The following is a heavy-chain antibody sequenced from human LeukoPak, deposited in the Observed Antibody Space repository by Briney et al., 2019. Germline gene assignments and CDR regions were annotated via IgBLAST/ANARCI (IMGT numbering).Heavy chain of an antibody. Sequence: GGSLRLSCAASGFTFSSYGMSWVRLAPGKGLEWVSGISASGGTTYYVDSVKGRFTISRDNSKNTLYLQMNSLRAEDTAVYYCANQFATVGVTPDYWGQGTLVTVSS. J-gene: IGHJ4*02. CDR2: ISASGGTT. CDR1: GFTFSSYG. D-gene: IGHD1-26*01. V-gene: IGHV3-23*01. CDR3: ANQFATVGVTPDY.